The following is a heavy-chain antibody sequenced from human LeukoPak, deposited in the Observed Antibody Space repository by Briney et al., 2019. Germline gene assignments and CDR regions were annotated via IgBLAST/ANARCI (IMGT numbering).Heavy chain of an antibody. CDR1: EFTFSSYA. CDR3: AKEAGYSGYDYPDY. V-gene: IGHV3-23*01. J-gene: IGHJ4*02. CDR2: ISGSGYSR. Sequence: GGSLRLSCAASEFTFSSYALSWVRQAPGKGLEWVSGISGSGYSRNYADSVKGRFTISRDNSKNTLYLQMNSLRVEDTAVYYCAKEAGYSGYDYPDYWGQGTLVTVSS. D-gene: IGHD5-12*01.